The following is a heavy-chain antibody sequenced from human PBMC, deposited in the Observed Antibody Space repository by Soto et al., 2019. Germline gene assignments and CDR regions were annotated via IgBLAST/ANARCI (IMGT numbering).Heavy chain of an antibody. CDR2: ISSSSSYI. D-gene: IGHD6-13*01. J-gene: IGHJ6*02. V-gene: IGHV3-21*01. Sequence: GGSLRLSCAASGFTFSSYIMNWVRQAPGKGLEWVSSISSSSSYIYYADSVKGRFTISRDNAKNSLYLQMNSLRAEDTAVYYCARDWWAAAGMAYYYYGMDVWGQGTTVTVSS. CDR1: GFTFSSYI. CDR3: ARDWWAAAGMAYYYYGMDV.